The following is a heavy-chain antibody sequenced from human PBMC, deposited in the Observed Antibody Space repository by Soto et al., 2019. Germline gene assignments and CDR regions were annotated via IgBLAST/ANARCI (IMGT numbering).Heavy chain of an antibody. CDR3: ARGHLGITTTGTWYDFDY. Sequence: QVQLQESGPRLVKPSETLSLTCTVSGDSISRYYWTWIRQPPGKGLEYIGYIYYSGRTYYNPSLKSRVTISVDTSKNQFSPKLSSVTAADTAVYYCARGHLGITTTGTWYDFDYWGQGTLVTVSS. D-gene: IGHD2-15*01. J-gene: IGHJ4*02. CDR2: IYYSGRT. V-gene: IGHV4-59*01. CDR1: GDSISRYY.